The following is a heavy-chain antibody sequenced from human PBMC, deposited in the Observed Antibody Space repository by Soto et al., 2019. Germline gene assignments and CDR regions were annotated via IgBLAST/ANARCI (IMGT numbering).Heavy chain of an antibody. Sequence: EVQLLESGGGLVQPGGSLRLSFAASGFTFSSYAMTGVRRAQGRGRDWVAAISDSGGSTYYADSVKGRFSISRDNSKNTVYLQMSSLRAEDTAVYYCTLYCSGVTCSGHWGQGTLVTVSS. CDR2: ISDSGGST. V-gene: IGHV3-23*01. CDR1: GFTFSSYA. CDR3: TLYCSGVTCSGH. D-gene: IGHD2-15*01. J-gene: IGHJ4*02.